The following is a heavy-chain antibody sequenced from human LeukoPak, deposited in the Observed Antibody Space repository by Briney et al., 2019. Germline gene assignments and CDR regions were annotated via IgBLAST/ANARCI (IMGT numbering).Heavy chain of an antibody. Sequence: GASVKVSCKASGYTFTNYVIYWVRQAPGQRLEWMGWINTSNGNTKYSKRFRGRVTVTRDTSATTAYMELGSLRSEDTAVYYCARALSSTSLAGMDVWGKGTTVTVSS. D-gene: IGHD2-2*01. J-gene: IGHJ6*04. CDR3: ARALSSTSLAGMDV. CDR1: GYTFTNYV. CDR2: INTSNGNT. V-gene: IGHV1-3*04.